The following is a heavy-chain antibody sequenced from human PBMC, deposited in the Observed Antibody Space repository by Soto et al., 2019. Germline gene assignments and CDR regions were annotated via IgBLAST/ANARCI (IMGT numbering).Heavy chain of an antibody. D-gene: IGHD5-18*01. V-gene: IGHV4-30-2*01. CDR2: IYHTGST. CDR1: GGSIRTDGYS. CDR3: ARALSTMVTFHFDH. J-gene: IGHJ4*02. Sequence: QLQLQESGSGLVKPSQTLSLTCAVSGGSIRTDGYSWSWIRQPPGKGLEWIGYIYHTGSTYYNPSLKSRVTMSVDRSKNQFSLNLSSVTAADTAVYYCARALSTMVTFHFDHWGQGALVTVSS.